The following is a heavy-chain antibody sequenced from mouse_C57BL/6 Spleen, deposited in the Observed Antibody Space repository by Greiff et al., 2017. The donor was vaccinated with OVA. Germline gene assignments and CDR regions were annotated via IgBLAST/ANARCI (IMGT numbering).Heavy chain of an antibody. CDR1: GYTFTSYW. Sequence: VQLQQPGAELVMPGASVKLSCKASGYTFTSYWMHWVKQRPGQGLEWIGEIDPSDSYTNYNQKFKGKSTLTVDKSSSTAYMQLSSLTSEDSAVYYWARLGVGPRYFDVWGTGTTVTVSS. CDR2: IDPSDSYT. CDR3: ARLGVGPRYFDV. J-gene: IGHJ1*03. V-gene: IGHV1-69*01. D-gene: IGHD4-1*01.